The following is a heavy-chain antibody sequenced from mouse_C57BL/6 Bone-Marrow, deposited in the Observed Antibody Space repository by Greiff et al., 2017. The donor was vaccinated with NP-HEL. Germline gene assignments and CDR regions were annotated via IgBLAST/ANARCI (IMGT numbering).Heavy chain of an antibody. V-gene: IGHV1-55*01. D-gene: IGHD2-5*01. J-gene: IGHJ2*01. CDR2: IYPGSGST. CDR1: GYTFTSYW. CDR3: ERYDCYSNREY. Sequence: QVQLQQSGAELVKPGASVKMSCKASGYTFTSYWITWVKQRPGQGLEWIGDIYPGSGSTNYNEKFKSKATLTVDTSSSTAYMQLSSLTSEDSAVYDCERYDCYSNREYWGQGTTITVTS.